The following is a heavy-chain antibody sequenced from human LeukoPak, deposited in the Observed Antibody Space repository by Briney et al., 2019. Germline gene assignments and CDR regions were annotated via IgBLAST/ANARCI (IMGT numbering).Heavy chain of an antibody. V-gene: IGHV1-69*13. CDR3: ARIMCSSTSCYFDY. CDR2: INSIFDTA. D-gene: IGHD2-2*01. J-gene: IGHJ4*02. Sequence: SVKVSCKASGGTFSSYAISWVRQAPGQGLEWMGGINSIFDTANYAQKFQGRVTITADESTSTAYMELSSLRSEDTAVYYCARIMCSSTSCYFDYWGQGTLVTVSS. CDR1: GGTFSSYA.